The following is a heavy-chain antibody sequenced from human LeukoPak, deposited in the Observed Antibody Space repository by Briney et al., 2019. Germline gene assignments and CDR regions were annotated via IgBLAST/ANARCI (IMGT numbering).Heavy chain of an antibody. J-gene: IGHJ3*02. CDR2: IYYSGSP. Sequence: PSETLSLTCPVSGGSISSGVYYWSWIRQHPGKGLEWIGYIYYSGSPYYNPSLKSRVTITVHTSKNPFSLNLSSVTPADTAVYYCPRVGYSSGWYDAFDIWGQGTMVTVSS. CDR3: PRVGYSSGWYDAFDI. V-gene: IGHV4-31*03. D-gene: IGHD6-19*01. CDR1: GGSISSGVYY.